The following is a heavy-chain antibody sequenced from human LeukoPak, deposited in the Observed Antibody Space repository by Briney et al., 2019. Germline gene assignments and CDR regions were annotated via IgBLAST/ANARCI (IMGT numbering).Heavy chain of an antibody. D-gene: IGHD6-13*01. J-gene: IGHJ4*02. V-gene: IGHV3-48*04. CDR3: ARVISAAGTWILDY. CDR1: GFTFSSYS. CDR2: ISSSSSTI. Sequence: GGSLRLSCAASGFTFSSYSMNWVRQAPGKGLEWVSYISSSSSTIYYADSVKGRFTISRDNAKNSLYLQMNSLRAEDTAVYYCARVISAAGTWILDYWGQGTLVTVSS.